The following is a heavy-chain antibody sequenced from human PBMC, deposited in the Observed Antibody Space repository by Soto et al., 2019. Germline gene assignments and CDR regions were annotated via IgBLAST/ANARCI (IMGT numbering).Heavy chain of an antibody. J-gene: IGHJ4*02. Sequence: QVHLVQSGAEVKKPGASVKVSCKGSGFTFTSYGITWVRQAPGQGLEWMGWISAHNGNTNYAQKLQGRVTVTRDTSTSTAYMELRILRSDDTAVYYCARGRYGDYWGQGALVTVSS. V-gene: IGHV1-18*01. CDR1: GFTFTSYG. D-gene: IGHD1-1*01. CDR3: ARGRYGDY. CDR2: ISAHNGNT.